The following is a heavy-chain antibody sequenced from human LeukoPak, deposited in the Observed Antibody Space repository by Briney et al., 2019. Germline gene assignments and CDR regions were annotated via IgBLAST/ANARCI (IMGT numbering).Heavy chain of an antibody. J-gene: IGHJ4*02. CDR2: INTNTGNP. CDR1: GYTFTKHA. Sequence: ASVKVSCKASGYTFTKHAMNWVRQAPGQGLEWMGRINTNTGNPTYAQGFAGRFVFSLDTSVSTAYLQISSLKAEDIAVYYCARGYYYDNSVPFDHWGQGTLVTVSS. D-gene: IGHD3-22*01. V-gene: IGHV7-4-1*02. CDR3: ARGYYYDNSVPFDH.